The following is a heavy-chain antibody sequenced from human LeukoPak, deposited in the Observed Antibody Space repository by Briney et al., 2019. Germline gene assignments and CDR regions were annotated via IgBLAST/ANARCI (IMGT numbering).Heavy chain of an antibody. Sequence: PGGSLRLSCAASGFTFSSYWMSWVRQAPGKGLEWVANIKQDGSEKYYVDSVKGRFTIPRDNAKNSLYLQMNSLRAEDTAVYYCARNTYYDFWSGSKNYYYYMDVWGKGTTVTVSS. V-gene: IGHV3-7*01. CDR1: GFTFSSYW. J-gene: IGHJ6*03. D-gene: IGHD3-3*01. CDR3: ARNTYYDFWSGSKNYYYYMDV. CDR2: IKQDGSEK.